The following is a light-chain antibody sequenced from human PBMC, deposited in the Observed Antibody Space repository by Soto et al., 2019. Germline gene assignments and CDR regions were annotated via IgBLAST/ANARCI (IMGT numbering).Light chain of an antibody. V-gene: IGKV3-15*01. CDR1: QSVSSN. J-gene: IGKJ1*01. CDR3: QQYDNWPPWT. CDR2: AVS. Sequence: IVVTHYPATVPGSPEESTTLSWTASQSVSSNLAWYQQKPGQAPRLLMYAVSTRATGIPARFSGSGSGTEFTLTISSLQSEAFAVYYCQQYDNWPPWTFGQGTKVDIK.